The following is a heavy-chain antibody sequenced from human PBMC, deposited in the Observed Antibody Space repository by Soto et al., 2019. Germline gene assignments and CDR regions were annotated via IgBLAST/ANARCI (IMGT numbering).Heavy chain of an antibody. CDR2: IYYSGST. CDR1: GGSISSYY. Sequence: SATLSLTCAVSGGSISSYYWSWIRQPPGKGLEWIGYIYYSGSTNYNPSLKSRVTISVDTSKNQFSLKLSSVTAADTAVYYCARGIAAAGTKFDPWGQGTLVTVSS. J-gene: IGHJ5*02. V-gene: IGHV4-59*01. D-gene: IGHD6-13*01. CDR3: ARGIAAAGTKFDP.